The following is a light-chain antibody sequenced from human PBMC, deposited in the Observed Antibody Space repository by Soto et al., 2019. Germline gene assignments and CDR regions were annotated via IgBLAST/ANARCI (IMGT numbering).Light chain of an antibody. Sequence: DIQMTQSPASLSASVGDRVTITCRASQTISSYLNWYQQKAGAAPKLLIYSASTLQSGVPSRFSGSGFGTDYTLTISSLQPADFAVYYWQQTFRTPHTFGQGTKLDIK. V-gene: IGKV1-39*01. J-gene: IGKJ2*01. CDR1: QTISSY. CDR2: SAS. CDR3: QQTFRTPHT.